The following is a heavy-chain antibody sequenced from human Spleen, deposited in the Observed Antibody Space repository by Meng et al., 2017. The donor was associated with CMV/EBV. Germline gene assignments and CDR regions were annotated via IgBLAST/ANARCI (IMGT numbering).Heavy chain of an antibody. Sequence: ASVKVSCKAFGYTFTSYYIHWVRQAPGQGLEWMGIINPSGGSTSYAQKFQGGVTMTRDTSTSTVYMELSRLRSEDTAVYYCGRRSTTADGIEYWGQGTLVTVSS. V-gene: IGHV1-46*01. CDR2: INPSGGST. D-gene: IGHD6-13*01. CDR1: GYTFTSYY. CDR3: GRRSTTADGIEY. J-gene: IGHJ4*02.